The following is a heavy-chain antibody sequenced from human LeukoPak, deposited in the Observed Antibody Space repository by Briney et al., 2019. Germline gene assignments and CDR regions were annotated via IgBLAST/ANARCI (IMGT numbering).Heavy chain of an antibody. Sequence: GRSLRLSCAASGFTFNTYSIHWVRQAPGKGLEWVAVISDDGNKIYYADSVKGRFTISRDNSKNTAYLQMNSLRPEDTGVYSCARDATGSNWDYWGLGTLVTVSS. CDR3: ARDATGSNWDY. CDR1: GFTFNTYS. D-gene: IGHD6-13*01. J-gene: IGHJ4*02. V-gene: IGHV3-30*01. CDR2: ISDDGNKI.